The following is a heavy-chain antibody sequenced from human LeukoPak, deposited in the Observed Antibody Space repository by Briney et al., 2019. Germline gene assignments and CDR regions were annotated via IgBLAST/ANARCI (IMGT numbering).Heavy chain of an antibody. J-gene: IGHJ6*03. CDR2: MNPNSGNT. CDR3: ARATRKVYNWNPYYYYYMDV. CDR1: GYTFTGHD. D-gene: IGHD1-20*01. V-gene: IGHV1-8*01. Sequence: ASVKVSCKASGYTFTGHDIIWVRQATGQGLEWMGWMNPNSGNTGYAQKFQGRVTITRNTSISTAYMELSSLRSEDTAVYYCARATRKVYNWNPYYYYYMDVWGKGTTVTVSS.